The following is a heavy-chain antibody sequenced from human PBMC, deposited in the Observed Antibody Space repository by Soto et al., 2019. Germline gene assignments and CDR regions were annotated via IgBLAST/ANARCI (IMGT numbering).Heavy chain of an antibody. CDR1: GGSITTGGYY. Sequence: TLSLTCTVSGGSITTGGYYWSWIRQLPGKGLEWIGHRYYSESTYYNPSLKSRVSISLDTSKNQFSLKLSFVTATDTAMYYCARTKCSGGSCYSWSLDYWGQGTPVTVSS. CDR3: ARTKCSGGSCYSWSLDY. J-gene: IGHJ4*02. D-gene: IGHD2-15*01. V-gene: IGHV4-31*03. CDR2: RYYSEST.